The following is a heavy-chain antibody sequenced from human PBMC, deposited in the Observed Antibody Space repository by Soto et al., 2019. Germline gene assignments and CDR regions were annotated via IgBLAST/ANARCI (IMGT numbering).Heavy chain of an antibody. D-gene: IGHD5-12*01. CDR1: GYTFTSYG. J-gene: IGHJ5*02. Sequence: GASVKVSCKASGYTFTSYGISWVRQAPGQGLEWMGWISAYNGNTNYAQKLQGRVTMTTDTSTSTAYMELRSLRSDDTAVYYCANFNVYGGYEDWFDPWGQGTLVTVSS. CDR3: ANFNVYGGYEDWFDP. CDR2: ISAYNGNT. V-gene: IGHV1-18*01.